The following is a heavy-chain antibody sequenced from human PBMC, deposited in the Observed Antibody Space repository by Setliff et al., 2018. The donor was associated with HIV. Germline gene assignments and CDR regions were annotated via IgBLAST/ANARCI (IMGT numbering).Heavy chain of an antibody. V-gene: IGHV1-69*05. CDR3: ARDGRLLNAFDI. Sequence: GASVKVSWKASGGTFSSYAISWVRQAPGQGLEWMGGIIPIFGTANYAQKFQGRVTITTDESTSTAYMELSSLRSEDTAVYYCARDGRLLNAFDIWGQGTMVTVSS. CDR1: GGTFSSYA. D-gene: IGHD2-15*01. CDR2: IIPIFGTA. J-gene: IGHJ3*02.